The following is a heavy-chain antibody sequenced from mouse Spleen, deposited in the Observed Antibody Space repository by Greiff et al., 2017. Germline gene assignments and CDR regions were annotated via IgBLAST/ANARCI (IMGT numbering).Heavy chain of an antibody. V-gene: IGHV14-4*01. Sequence: VQLKQSGAELVRPGASVKLSCTASGFNIKDDYMHWVKQRPEQGLEWIGWIDPENGDTEYASKFQGKATITADTSSNTAYLQLSSLTSEDTAVYYCRLARFAYWGQGTLVTVSA. CDR3: RLARFAY. CDR1: GFNIKDDY. CDR2: IDPENGDT. J-gene: IGHJ3*01.